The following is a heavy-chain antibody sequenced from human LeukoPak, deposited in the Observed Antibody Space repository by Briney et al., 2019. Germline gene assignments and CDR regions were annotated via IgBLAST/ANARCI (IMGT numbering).Heavy chain of an antibody. D-gene: IGHD5-24*01. CDR3: ARGAVEMATITPFDY. V-gene: IGHV4-59*01. CDR1: GGSISSYY. J-gene: IGHJ4*02. CDR2: ICYSGST. Sequence: SETLSLTCTVSGGSISSYYWSWIRQPPGKGLEWIGYICYSGSTNYNPSLKSRVTISVDTSKNQFSLKLSSVTAADTAVYYCARGAVEMATITPFDYWGQGTLVTVSS.